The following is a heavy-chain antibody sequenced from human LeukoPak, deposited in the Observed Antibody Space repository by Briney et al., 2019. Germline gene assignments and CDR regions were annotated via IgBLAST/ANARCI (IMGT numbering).Heavy chain of an antibody. CDR3: ARRARYCSSTSCQTITPYYYYYMDV. J-gene: IGHJ6*03. CDR1: GYSISSGYY. Sequence: SETLSLTCAVSGYSISSGYYWGWIRQPPGKGLEWIGSIYHSGSTYYNPSLRSRVTISVDTSKNQFSLKLSSVTAADTAVYYCARRARYCSSTSCQTITPYYYYYMDVWGEGTTVTVSS. D-gene: IGHD2-2*01. CDR2: IYHSGST. V-gene: IGHV4-38-2*01.